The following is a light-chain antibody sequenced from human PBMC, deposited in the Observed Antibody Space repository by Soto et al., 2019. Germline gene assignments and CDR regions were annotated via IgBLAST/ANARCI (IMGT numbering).Light chain of an antibody. V-gene: IGLV2-14*03. Sequence: QSALTQPASVSGSPGQSITISCTGTSSGVGGYKYVSWYQQHPGKAPKLMIYEVSNRPSGVSNRFSGSKSGNTASLTISGLQAEDEADYYCSSYTSSNTLIFGGGTKVTVL. CDR3: SSYTSSNTLI. CDR2: EVS. CDR1: SSGVGGYKY. J-gene: IGLJ2*01.